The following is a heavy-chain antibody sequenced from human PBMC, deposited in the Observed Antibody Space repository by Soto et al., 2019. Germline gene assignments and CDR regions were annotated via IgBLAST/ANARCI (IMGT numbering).Heavy chain of an antibody. V-gene: IGHV3-30*03. CDR1: GFTLSRYG. D-gene: IGHD3-16*01. CDR3: ARHGGVYHYYAMDV. CDR2: ISYDGRNK. J-gene: IGHJ6*02. Sequence: VQLVESGGGVVQPGRSLRLSCSASGFTLSRYGMHWVRQAPGKGLEWVAIISYDGRNKNYADSVKGRFTISRNSSQSMLYLEMSSLRAEDTAICYCARHGGVYHYYAMDVWGQGTTVTVSS.